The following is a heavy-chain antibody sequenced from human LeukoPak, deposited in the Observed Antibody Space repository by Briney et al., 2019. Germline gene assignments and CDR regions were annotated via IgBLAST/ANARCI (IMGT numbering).Heavy chain of an antibody. CDR3: AKSSLYSSSWYYFDQ. Sequence: GGSLRLSCAAAGFTFSSYAMSWVRQAPGKGLEWVSAISGSGGSTYYADSVKGRFTISRDNSKNTLYLQVNSLRAEDTAVYYCAKSSLYSSSWYYFDQWGQGTLVTVSS. J-gene: IGHJ4*02. V-gene: IGHV3-23*01. CDR2: ISGSGGST. D-gene: IGHD6-13*01. CDR1: GFTFSSYA.